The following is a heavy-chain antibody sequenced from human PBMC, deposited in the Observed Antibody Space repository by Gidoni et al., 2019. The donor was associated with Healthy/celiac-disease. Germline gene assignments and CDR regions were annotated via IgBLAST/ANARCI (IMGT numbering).Heavy chain of an antibody. CDR1: GYTFTSYG. Sequence: QVQLVQSGAEVQKPGASVKVSCKVSGYTFTSYGSSWVRQAPGQGLEWRGWISAYNGNTNYAQKLQGRVTMTTDTSTSTAYMELRSLRSDDTAVYYCARVYCSSTSCFSYNWFDPWGQGTLVTVSS. V-gene: IGHV1-18*01. CDR3: ARVYCSSTSCFSYNWFDP. J-gene: IGHJ5*02. CDR2: ISAYNGNT. D-gene: IGHD2-2*01.